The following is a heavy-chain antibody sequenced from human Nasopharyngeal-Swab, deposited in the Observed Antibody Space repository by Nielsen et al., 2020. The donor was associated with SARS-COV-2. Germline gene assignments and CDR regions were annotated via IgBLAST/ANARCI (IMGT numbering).Heavy chain of an antibody. V-gene: IGHV4-59*01. CDR3: AREFGDTFDY. D-gene: IGHD2-21*01. CDR1: GGSISSCY. CDR2: LYHSGST. Sequence: GSLRLSCTVSGGSISSCYWSWIRQPPGKGLEWIGYLYHSGSTNYNPSLKSRVTTSVDTSKNQFSLKLSSVTAADTAVYYCAREFGDTFDYWGQGTLVTVSS. J-gene: IGHJ4*02.